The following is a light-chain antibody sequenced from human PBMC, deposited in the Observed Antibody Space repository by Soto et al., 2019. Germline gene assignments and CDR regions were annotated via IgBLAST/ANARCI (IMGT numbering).Light chain of an antibody. CDR2: LGS. V-gene: IGKV2-28*01. CDR3: MQVLQTPYT. J-gene: IGKJ2*01. CDR1: QSLLHSNGYNY. Sequence: DIVMTQSPLSLAVTPGEPASISCRSSQSLLHSNGYNYLDWYLQKPGQSPQLLIYLGSNRASGVPDRFSGSGSGTDFTLKISRVEAEDVGVYYCMQVLQTPYTFGQGTKLEI.